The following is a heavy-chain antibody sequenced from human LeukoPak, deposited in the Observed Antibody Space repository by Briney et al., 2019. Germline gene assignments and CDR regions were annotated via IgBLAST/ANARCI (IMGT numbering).Heavy chain of an antibody. CDR2: MNPQSGYT. V-gene: IGHV1-8*01. CDR1: EYTRTSYD. D-gene: IGHD1-26*01. J-gene: IGHJ4*02. CDR3: ARVIGSIDY. Sequence: ASVNVSVKTSEYTRTSYDIKWVRQARGQGLEWMGWMNPQSGYTGYAQKFQGRVTMTRDTSISTAYMELGSLRSEDTAMYYCARVIGSIDYWGQGTLVTVSS.